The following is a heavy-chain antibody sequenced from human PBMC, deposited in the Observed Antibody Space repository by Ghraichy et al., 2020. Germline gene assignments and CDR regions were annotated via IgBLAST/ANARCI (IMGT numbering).Heavy chain of an antibody. CDR2: ISSSGTTI. D-gene: IGHD4-17*01. Sequence: GGSLRLSCAASGFTFSDFYMTWIRQAPGKGLEWISYISSSGTTIYYADSVRGRFTISRDIAKNSLYLKMNILRAEDTAVYYCARGRWAYGDYFYWGQGTLVTVSS. CDR1: GFTFSDFY. CDR3: ARGRWAYGDYFY. J-gene: IGHJ4*02. V-gene: IGHV3-11*01.